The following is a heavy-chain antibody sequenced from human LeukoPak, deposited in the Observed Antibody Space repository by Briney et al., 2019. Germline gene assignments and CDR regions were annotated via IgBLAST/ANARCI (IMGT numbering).Heavy chain of an antibody. V-gene: IGHV3-49*03. CDR3: VKGRTRADS. J-gene: IGHJ4*02. Sequence: GGSLRLSCTASGFTFNECAMSWFRQAPVKGLEWVGFIRSKGSGGTIECAAPVKGRFTLSRDDSKSIVSLQMNSLQSEDTAVYYCVKGRTRADSWGQGTLVTVSS. CDR2: IRSKGSGGTI. D-gene: IGHD3-3*01. CDR1: GFTFNECA.